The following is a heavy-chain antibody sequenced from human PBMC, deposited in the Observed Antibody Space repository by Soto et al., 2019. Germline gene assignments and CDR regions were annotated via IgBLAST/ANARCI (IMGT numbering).Heavy chain of an antibody. CDR1: GFTFSSYS. CDR2: ISSSSSTI. D-gene: IGHD3-10*01. CDR3: ARERITMVRGVTQDAFDI. Sequence: PGGSLRLSCAASGFTFSSYSMNWVGKAPGKRLEWVSYISSSSSTIYYADSVKGRFTISRDNAKNSLYLQMNSLRAEDTAVYYCARERITMVRGVTQDAFDIWGQGTMVTVSS. V-gene: IGHV3-48*04. J-gene: IGHJ3*02.